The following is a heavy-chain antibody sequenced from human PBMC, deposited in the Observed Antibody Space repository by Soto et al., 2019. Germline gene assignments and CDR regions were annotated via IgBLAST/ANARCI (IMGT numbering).Heavy chain of an antibody. CDR2: TAYTGNT. CDR3: ARDMHAGFTHYLDP. D-gene: IGHD1-26*01. Sequence: SEPLSLTCGCSCGSLTSYHRSWIRQFPGKGLEWISYTAYTGNTNYNPPLKSPVTTPLHTSKNQFSIKLTSMTAADTAVYYCARDMHAGFTHYLDPWGQGTLVTVSA. J-gene: IGHJ5*02. CDR1: CGSLTSYH. V-gene: IGHV4-59*01.